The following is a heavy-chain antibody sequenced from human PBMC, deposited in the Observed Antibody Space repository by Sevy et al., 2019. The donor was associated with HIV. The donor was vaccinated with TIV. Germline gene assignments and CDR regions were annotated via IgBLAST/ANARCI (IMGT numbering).Heavy chain of an antibody. Sequence: GGSLRLSCAASGFTFDDYTMHWVRQAPGKGLEWVSLISWDGGSTYYADSVKGRFTISRDNSKNSLYLQMNSLRTEDTALYYWAKGGRGGRGDYYGMDVWGQGTTVTVSS. CDR3: AKGGRGGRGDYYGMDV. V-gene: IGHV3-43*01. D-gene: IGHD3-10*01. CDR2: ISWDGGST. J-gene: IGHJ6*02. CDR1: GFTFDDYT.